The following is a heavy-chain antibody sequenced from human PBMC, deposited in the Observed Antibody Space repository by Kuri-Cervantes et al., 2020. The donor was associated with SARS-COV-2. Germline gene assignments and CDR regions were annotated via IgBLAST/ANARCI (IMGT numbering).Heavy chain of an antibody. CDR3: GKCGELLTSSYYYYGMDV. CDR2: ISGSGGST. J-gene: IGHJ6*02. D-gene: IGHD1-26*01. Sequence: GESLKISCAASGFTFSSYAMSWVRQAPGKGLEWVSAISGSGGSTYYADSVKGRFIIYRDNSKNTLYLQMNGLRAEDTAVYYCGKCGELLTSSYYYYGMDVWGQGTTVTVSS. V-gene: IGHV3-23*01. CDR1: GFTFSSYA.